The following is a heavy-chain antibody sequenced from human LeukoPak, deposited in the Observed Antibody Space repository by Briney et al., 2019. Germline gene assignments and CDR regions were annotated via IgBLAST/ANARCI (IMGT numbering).Heavy chain of an antibody. CDR3: AREYSSSEGYFDY. V-gene: IGHV4-34*01. Sequence: SETLSLTCAVYGGSFSGYYWSWIRQPPGKGLEWIGEINHSGSTNYSPSLKSRVTISVDTSKNQFSLKLSSVTAADTAVYYCAREYSSSEGYFDYWGQGTLVTVSS. CDR2: INHSGST. CDR1: GGSFSGYY. J-gene: IGHJ4*02. D-gene: IGHD6-6*01.